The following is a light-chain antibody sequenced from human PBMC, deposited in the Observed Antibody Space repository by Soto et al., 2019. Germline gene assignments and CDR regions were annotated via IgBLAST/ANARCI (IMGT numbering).Light chain of an antibody. V-gene: IGLV2-14*01. CDR1: SSDVGGYNY. J-gene: IGLJ2*01. CDR2: DVS. Sequence: QAVVIQPASVSGSPGQSITISCTGTSSDVGGYNYVSWYQQHPGKAPKLMIYDVSNRPSGVSNRFSGSKSGNTASLTISGLQAEDEADYYCSSYTSSSTPVVFGGRTKLTVL. CDR3: SSYTSSSTPVV.